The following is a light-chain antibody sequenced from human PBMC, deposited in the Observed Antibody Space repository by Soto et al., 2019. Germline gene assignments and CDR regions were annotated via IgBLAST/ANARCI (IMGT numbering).Light chain of an antibody. CDR1: QSVSSSQ. V-gene: IGKV3-20*01. CDR3: QQYGSSPLVT. J-gene: IGKJ5*01. Sequence: EIVLTQSPGTLSLSPGERATLSCRASQSVSSSQLGWYQQKPGQAPRLLVYAASTRATGIPDRFSGSGSGTDFPLTISRLEPEDFAVSYCQQYGSSPLVTFGQGTRLEIK. CDR2: AAS.